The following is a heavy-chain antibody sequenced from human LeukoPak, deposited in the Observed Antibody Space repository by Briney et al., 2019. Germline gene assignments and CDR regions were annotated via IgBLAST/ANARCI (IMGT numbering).Heavy chain of an antibody. J-gene: IGHJ5*02. CDR3: AREEYSSSWHLFDP. D-gene: IGHD6-13*01. CDR1: DGSISSYS. Sequence: SETLSLTCIVSDGSISSYSWSWIRQPPGKGLEWIGYIYYSGSTNYNPSLKSRVTISVDTSKNQFSLKLSSVTAADTAVYYCAREEYSSSWHLFDPWGQGTLVTVSS. CDR2: IYYSGST. V-gene: IGHV4-59*01.